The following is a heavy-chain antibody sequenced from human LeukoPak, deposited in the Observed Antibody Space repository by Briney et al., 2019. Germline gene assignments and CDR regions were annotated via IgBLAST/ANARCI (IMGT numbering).Heavy chain of an antibody. Sequence: GGSLRLSCAASGFTFSSYAMHWVRQAPGKGLEWVAVISYDGSNKYYADSVKGRFTISRDNSKNTLYLQMNSLRAEDTAVYYCAKGTNYYDSSGYDYWGQGTLVTVSS. D-gene: IGHD3-22*01. CDR1: GFTFSSYA. CDR2: ISYDGSNK. CDR3: AKGTNYYDSSGYDY. J-gene: IGHJ4*02. V-gene: IGHV3-30-3*01.